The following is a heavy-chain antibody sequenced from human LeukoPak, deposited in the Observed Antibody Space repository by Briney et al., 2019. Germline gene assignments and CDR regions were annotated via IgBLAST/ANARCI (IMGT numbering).Heavy chain of an antibody. Sequence: ASVKVSCKPSGYSFSTFGISWVRQAPGQGFEWMGWISVYNGDTKYAQNLQGRVTMSTDTSTSTAYMELRSLRFDDTAVYYCARDGGLYYGSGTFVGVWGQGTLVTVSS. CDR3: ARDGGLYYGSGTFVGV. CDR2: ISVYNGDT. V-gene: IGHV1-18*01. CDR1: GYSFSTFG. J-gene: IGHJ4*02. D-gene: IGHD3-10*01.